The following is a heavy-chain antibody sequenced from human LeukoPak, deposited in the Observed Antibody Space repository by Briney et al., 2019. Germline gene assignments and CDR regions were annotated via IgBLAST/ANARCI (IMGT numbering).Heavy chain of an antibody. J-gene: IGHJ6*03. D-gene: IGHD2-2*01. CDR3: ARGEIVVVPAASYYYHYMDV. Sequence: SETLSLTCAVYGGSFSGYYWSWIRQPPGKGLDWIGEINHSGSTNYNPSLKSRVTISVDTSKNQFSLKLSSVTAADTAVYYCARGEIVVVPAASYYYHYMDVWGKGTTVTVSS. CDR1: GGSFSGYY. V-gene: IGHV4-34*01. CDR2: INHSGST.